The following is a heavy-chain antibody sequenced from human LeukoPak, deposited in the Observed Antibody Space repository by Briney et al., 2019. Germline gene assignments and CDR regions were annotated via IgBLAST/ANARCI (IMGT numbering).Heavy chain of an antibody. Sequence: PSETLSLTCAVYGGSFSGYYWSWIRQPPGKGLEWIGEINHSGSTNYNPSLKSRVTISVDTSKNQFSLKLTSVTAADTALYYCARTYYYASGRFDPWGQGTLVTVSS. J-gene: IGHJ5*02. D-gene: IGHD3-10*01. CDR3: ARTYYYASGRFDP. CDR2: INHSGST. CDR1: GGSFSGYY. V-gene: IGHV4-34*01.